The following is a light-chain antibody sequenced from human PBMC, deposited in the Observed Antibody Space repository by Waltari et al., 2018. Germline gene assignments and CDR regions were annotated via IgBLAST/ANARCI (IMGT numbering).Light chain of an antibody. CDR2: AAS. V-gene: IGKV1-39*01. Sequence: DIQMTLSPSSLSASVGDRVTITCRASQTISRYLNWDQQKPGKAPNLLIYAASSLQSGVPSRFSGSGSGRDFTLIITSLQPEDFATYYCQQSYSFTRTFGQGTKVEIK. CDR1: QTISRY. CDR3: QQSYSFTRT. J-gene: IGKJ1*01.